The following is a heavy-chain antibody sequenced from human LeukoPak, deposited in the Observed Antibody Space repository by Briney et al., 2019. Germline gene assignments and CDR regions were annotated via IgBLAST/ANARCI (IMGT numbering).Heavy chain of an antibody. Sequence: GGSLRLSCAASGFTFSSYSMNWVRQAPGKGLEWVSSISSSSSYIYYADSVKGRFTISRDNAKNSLYLQMNNLRAEDTAVYYCANSGYSGSYSHFDYWGQGTLVTVSS. D-gene: IGHD1-26*01. J-gene: IGHJ4*02. CDR3: ANSGYSGSYSHFDY. V-gene: IGHV3-21*01. CDR1: GFTFSSYS. CDR2: ISSSSSYI.